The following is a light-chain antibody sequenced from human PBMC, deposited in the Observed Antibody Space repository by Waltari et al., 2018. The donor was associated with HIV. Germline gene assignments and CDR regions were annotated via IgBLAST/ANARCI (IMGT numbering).Light chain of an antibody. V-gene: IGKV4-1*01. Sequence: DIVMTQSPDSLAVSLGERATINCNSSQSVLYNSNNKTYLAWYQQKPGQPPKLLIYWASTRESGVPDRFSGSGSGTQFTLTISSLQAEDVSVYYCQQYYSSPYTFGQGTKLEIK. J-gene: IGKJ2*01. CDR1: QSVLYNSNNKTY. CDR2: WAS. CDR3: QQYYSSPYT.